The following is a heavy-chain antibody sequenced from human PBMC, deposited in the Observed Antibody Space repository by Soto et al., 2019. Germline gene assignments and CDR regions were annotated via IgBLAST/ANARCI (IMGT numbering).Heavy chain of an antibody. J-gene: IGHJ3*02. Sequence: ASVTVSCKASGYTFTGYGISWVRQAPGQGLEWMGWISAYNGNTNYAQKLQGRVTMTTDTSTSTAYMELRSLRSDDTAVYYCARGRIGYSSSQGDAFDIWGQGTMVTVSS. D-gene: IGHD6-6*01. CDR3: ARGRIGYSSSQGDAFDI. CDR1: GYTFTGYG. V-gene: IGHV1-18*01. CDR2: ISAYNGNT.